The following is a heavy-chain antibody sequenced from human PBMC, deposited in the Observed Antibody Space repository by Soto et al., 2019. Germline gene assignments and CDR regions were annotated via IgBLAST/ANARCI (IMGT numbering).Heavy chain of an antibody. J-gene: IGHJ4*02. V-gene: IGHV3-23*01. D-gene: IGHD3-22*01. CDR1: GFTFSSYA. CDR3: AKEIRGYTLGHKDY. CDR2: ISGSGGST. Sequence: LRLSCAASGFTFSSYAMSWVRQAPGKGLEWVSAISGSGGSTYYADSVKGRFTISRDNSKNTLYLQMNSLRAEDTAVYYCAKEIRGYTLGHKDYWGQGTLVTVSS.